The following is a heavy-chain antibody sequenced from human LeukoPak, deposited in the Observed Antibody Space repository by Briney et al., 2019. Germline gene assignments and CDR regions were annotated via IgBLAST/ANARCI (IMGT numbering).Heavy chain of an antibody. CDR3: AGGGITMVRGARSPMDV. Sequence: GGSLRLSCAASGFTFSSYGMNWVRQAPGKGLEWVSSISSSSSYIYYADSVKGRFTISRDNAKNSLYLQMNSLRAEDTAVYYCAGGGITMVRGARSPMDVWGKGTTVTISS. CDR1: GFTFSSYG. CDR2: ISSSSSYI. D-gene: IGHD3-10*01. V-gene: IGHV3-21*01. J-gene: IGHJ6*04.